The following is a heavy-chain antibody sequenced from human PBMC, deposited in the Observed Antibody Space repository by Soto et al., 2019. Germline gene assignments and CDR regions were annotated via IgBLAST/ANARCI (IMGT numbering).Heavy chain of an antibody. CDR3: ARYRREAVAGYTLDN. CDR2: VYTSGST. V-gene: IGHV4-4*08. J-gene: IGHJ4*02. CDR1: GGSISSNY. Sequence: SETLSLTCTVSGGSISSNYWTWIRQPPGKGLEWIGYVYTSGSTNYNPSLKSRVTISEDTSKSQFSLKVTSMTAADTAVYFCARYRREAVAGYTLDNWGQGILVTVSS. D-gene: IGHD6-13*01.